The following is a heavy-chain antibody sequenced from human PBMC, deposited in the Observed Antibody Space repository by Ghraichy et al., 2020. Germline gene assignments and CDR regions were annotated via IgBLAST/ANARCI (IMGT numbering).Heavy chain of an antibody. CDR2: INPNSGGT. J-gene: IGHJ4*02. D-gene: IGHD4-17*01. Sequence: ASATVSCKASGYTFTGYYMHWVRQAPGQGLEWMGWINPNSGGTNYAQKFQGWVTMTRDTSISTAYMELSRLRSDDTAVYYCAREGANGDYDFDYWGQGTLVTVSS. V-gene: IGHV1-2*04. CDR3: AREGANGDYDFDY. CDR1: GYTFTGYY.